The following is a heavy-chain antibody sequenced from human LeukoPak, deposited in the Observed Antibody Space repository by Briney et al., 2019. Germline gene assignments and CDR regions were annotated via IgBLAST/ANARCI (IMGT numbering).Heavy chain of an antibody. Sequence: GGSLRLSCAASGFSFTSYEISWVRQAPGKGLEKVSYISSSGSTTYYADSVKARFTIARDNAKNSLYLQINSLRAEDTAVYYCARAAYCGGDCYPLDYWGQGTLVTVSS. J-gene: IGHJ4*02. D-gene: IGHD2-21*02. CDR1: GFSFTSYE. CDR3: ARAAYCGGDCYPLDY. V-gene: IGHV3-48*03. CDR2: ISSSGSTT.